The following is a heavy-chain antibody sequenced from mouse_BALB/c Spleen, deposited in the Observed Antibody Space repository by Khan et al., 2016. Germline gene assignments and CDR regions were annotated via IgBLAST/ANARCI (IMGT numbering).Heavy chain of an antibody. J-gene: IGHJ3*01. CDR3: ARGTPFAN. CDR2: IYPGDGDT. V-gene: IGHV1-80*01. D-gene: IGHD2-14*01. Sequence: QVRLQQSGAELVRPGSSVKISCKASGCAFSSYWMNWVKQRPGQGLEWIGQIYPGDGDTNYNGKFKGKATLTADKSSSTAYMQLSSLTSEDSAVYFCARGTPFANWGQGTLVTVSA. CDR1: GCAFSSYW.